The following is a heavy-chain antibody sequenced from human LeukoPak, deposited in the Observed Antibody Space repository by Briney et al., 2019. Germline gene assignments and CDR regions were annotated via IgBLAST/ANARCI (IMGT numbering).Heavy chain of an antibody. J-gene: IGHJ4*02. D-gene: IGHD3/OR15-3a*01. CDR3: ARSMSGLVIILDY. CDR1: GGSISSSNW. CDR2: IYHSGST. Sequence: PSETLSLTCAVSGGSISSSNWWSWVRQPPGKGLEWIGEIYHSGSTNYNPSLKSRVTISVDKSKNQFSLKLSSVTAADTAVYYCARSMSGLVIILDYWGQGTLVTISS. V-gene: IGHV4-4*02.